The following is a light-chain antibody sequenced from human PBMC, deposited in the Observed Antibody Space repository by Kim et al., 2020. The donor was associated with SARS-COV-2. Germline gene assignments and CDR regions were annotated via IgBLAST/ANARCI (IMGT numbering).Light chain of an antibody. Sequence: QSALTQPRSVSGSPGQSVTISCTGTSSDVGGYNYVSWYQQHPGKAPKLMIYDVTERPSGVPDRCSASKSGNTASLTISGLQAEDEADYYCCSYAGSPPYVFGTGTKVTVL. J-gene: IGLJ1*01. V-gene: IGLV2-11*01. CDR1: SSDVGGYNY. CDR3: CSYAGSPPYV. CDR2: DVT.